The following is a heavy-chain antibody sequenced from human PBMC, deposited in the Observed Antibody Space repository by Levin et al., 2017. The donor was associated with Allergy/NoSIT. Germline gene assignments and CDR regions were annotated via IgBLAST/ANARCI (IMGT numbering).Heavy chain of an antibody. V-gene: IGHV3-48*03. CDR2: ISSTGSTI. CDR1: GFTFSSYE. Sequence: PGGSLRLSCAASGFTFSSYEMNWVRRAPGKGLEWVSYISSTGSTIYSADSVKGRFTISRDNAKNSLYLHMNSLRAEDTAVYYCARQLENFWSGYNYFDYWGQGTLVTVSS. CDR3: ARQLENFWSGYNYFDY. D-gene: IGHD3-3*01. J-gene: IGHJ4*02.